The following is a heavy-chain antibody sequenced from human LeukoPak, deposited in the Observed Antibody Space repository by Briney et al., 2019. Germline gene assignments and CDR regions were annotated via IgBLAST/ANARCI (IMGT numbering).Heavy chain of an antibody. D-gene: IGHD3-10*01. V-gene: IGHV4-59*01. J-gene: IGHJ4*02. CDR3: ARVGYYGSGSYYSRDY. CDR1: GGSISSYY. Sequence: SETLSPTCTVSGGSISSYYWSWIRQPPGKGLEWIGYIYYSGSTNYNPSLKSRVTISVDTSKNQFSLKLSSVTAADTAVYYCARVGYYGSGSYYSRDYWGQGTLVTVSS. CDR2: IYYSGST.